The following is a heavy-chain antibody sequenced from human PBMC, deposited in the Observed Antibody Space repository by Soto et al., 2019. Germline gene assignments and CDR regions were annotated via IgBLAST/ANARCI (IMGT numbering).Heavy chain of an antibody. CDR2: IYTNGNT. CDR3: ARGLSGVYSFDY. J-gene: IGHJ4*02. CDR1: GGSLTTYF. Sequence: SETLSLTCTASGGSLTTYFWSWVRQPAGKGLEWIGRIYTNGNTIYNPSLEGRVTMSVDTSKNQFSLKLTSVTAADTAVYYCARGLSGVYSFDYWGRGALVTVSS. V-gene: IGHV4-4*07. D-gene: IGHD3-10*01.